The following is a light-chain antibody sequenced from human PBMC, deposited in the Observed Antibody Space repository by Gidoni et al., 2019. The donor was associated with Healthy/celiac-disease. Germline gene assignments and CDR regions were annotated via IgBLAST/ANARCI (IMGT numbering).Light chain of an antibody. CDR2: KAS. V-gene: IGKV1-5*03. J-gene: IGKJ1*01. Sequence: DIQMTQSPSTLSASVGDRVTITCRASQSISSWLAWYQQTPVKAPKLLIYKASSLESGVPSRFSGSGSGTEFTLTISSLQPDDFATYYCQQYNSYSRTFGQXTKVEIK. CDR1: QSISSW. CDR3: QQYNSYSRT.